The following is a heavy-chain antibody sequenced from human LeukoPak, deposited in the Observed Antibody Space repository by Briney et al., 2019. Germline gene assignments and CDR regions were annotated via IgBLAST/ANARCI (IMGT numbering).Heavy chain of an antibody. CDR3: ARTRSDFWSGYYYYYYYMDV. Sequence: SETLSLTCAVSGYSISSGYYWGWIRQPPGKGLEWIGSIYYSGSTYYNPSLKSRVTISVDTSKNQFSLKLSSVTAADTAVYYCARTRSDFWSGYYYYYYYMDVWGKGTTVTVSS. CDR1: GYSISSGYY. CDR2: IYYSGST. J-gene: IGHJ6*03. V-gene: IGHV4-38-2*01. D-gene: IGHD3-3*01.